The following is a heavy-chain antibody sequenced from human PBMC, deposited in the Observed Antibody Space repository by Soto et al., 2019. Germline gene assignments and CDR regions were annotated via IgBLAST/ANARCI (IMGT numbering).Heavy chain of an antibody. V-gene: IGHV1-69*04. J-gene: IGHJ3*02. CDR2: IIPILDIA. D-gene: IGHD2-8*01. CDR1: GGTFSTYG. CDR3: ARGANGVGSESAFDI. Sequence: QVQLVQSGAEVKKPGSSVKVSCQVSGGTFSTYGITWVRQAPGQGLEWMGRIIPILDIADYAQKFQGRVTITADRSTNTADMELSSLRSEDKAVYYGARGANGVGSESAFDIWGQGTMVTVSS.